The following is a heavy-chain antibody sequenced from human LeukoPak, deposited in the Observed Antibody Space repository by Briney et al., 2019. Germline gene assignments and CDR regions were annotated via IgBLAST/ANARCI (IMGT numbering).Heavy chain of an antibody. CDR2: ISGSAYST. J-gene: IGHJ3*01. Sequence: GGSLRLSCAASGFTFNSYAMTWVRQAPGKGLEWVSAISGSAYSTSYADSVKGRFTISRDNSKNTLYLQMNSLRAEDTAINYGGRNTGVFKGGDVFDFGGKGKMATVSS. V-gene: IGHV3-23*01. CDR1: GFTFNSYA. D-gene: IGHD2-8*02. CDR3: GRNTGVFKGGDVFDF.